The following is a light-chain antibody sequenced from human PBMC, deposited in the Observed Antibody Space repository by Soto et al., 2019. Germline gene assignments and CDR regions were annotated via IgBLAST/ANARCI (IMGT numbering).Light chain of an antibody. V-gene: IGLV2-8*01. CDR2: EVA. J-gene: IGLJ2*01. CDR3: SSYAGSSDVV. CDR1: SSDVGGYNY. Sequence: QSVLTQPPSASGSPGQSVTISCTGTSSDVGGYNYVSWYQQHPGKAPKLMIYEVAKRPSGVPDRFTGSKSGNTASLTVSGLQNEDEADYYCSSYAGSSDVVFGGGTKVTVL.